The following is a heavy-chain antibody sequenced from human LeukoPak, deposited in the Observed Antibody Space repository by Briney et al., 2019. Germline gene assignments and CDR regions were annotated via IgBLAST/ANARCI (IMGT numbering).Heavy chain of an antibody. Sequence: GASVKVSCKASGYTFTSYDINWVRQATGQGLEWMGWMNPNSGNTGYAQKFQGRVTMTRNTSISTAYMELSRLRSDDTAVYYCAREHSSGWGADYWGQGTLVTVSS. J-gene: IGHJ4*02. D-gene: IGHD6-19*01. CDR1: GYTFTSYD. CDR3: AREHSSGWGADY. V-gene: IGHV1-8*01. CDR2: MNPNSGNT.